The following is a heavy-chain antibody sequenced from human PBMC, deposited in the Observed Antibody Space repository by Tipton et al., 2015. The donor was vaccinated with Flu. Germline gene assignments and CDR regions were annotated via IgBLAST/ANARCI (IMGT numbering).Heavy chain of an antibody. CDR1: GFTFSSYW. Sequence: SLRLSCAASGFTFSSYWMSWVRQAPGKGLEWVANIKQDGNDKYYVDSVKGRFTVSRDNAKNSLYLQMNSLRVEDTAVYYCARDDRVVVVPAAMGFLYGMDVWGQGTTVTVSS. CDR2: IKQDGNDK. CDR3: ARDDRVVVVPAAMGFLYGMDV. V-gene: IGHV3-7*01. D-gene: IGHD2-2*01. J-gene: IGHJ6*02.